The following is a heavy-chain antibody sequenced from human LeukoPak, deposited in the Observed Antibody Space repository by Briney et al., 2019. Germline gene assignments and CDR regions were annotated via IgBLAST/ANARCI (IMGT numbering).Heavy chain of an antibody. V-gene: IGHV1-69*05. CDR1: GGTFSSYA. CDR3: ARDHGRYCSSTSCSFDY. Sequence: GASVKVSCKASGGTFSSYAISWVRQAPGQGLEWMGGIIPIFGTANYAQKFQGRVTITTDESTSTAYMELSSLRSEDTAVYYCARDHGRYCSSTSCSFDYWGQGTLVTVSS. CDR2: IIPIFGTA. J-gene: IGHJ4*02. D-gene: IGHD2-2*01.